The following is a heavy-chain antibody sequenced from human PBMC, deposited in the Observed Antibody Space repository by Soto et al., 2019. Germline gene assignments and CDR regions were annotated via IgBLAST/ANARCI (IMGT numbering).Heavy chain of an antibody. V-gene: IGHV4-59*01. J-gene: IGHJ4*02. CDR3: AREISTAMVRYFDY. D-gene: IGHD5-18*01. Sequence: PSETLSLTCTVSGGSISSYYWSWIRQPPGKGLEWIGYIYYSGSTNYNPSLKSRVTISVDTSKNQFSLKLSSVTAADTAVYYCAREISTAMVRYFDYWGQGTLVTVSS. CDR1: GGSISSYY. CDR2: IYYSGST.